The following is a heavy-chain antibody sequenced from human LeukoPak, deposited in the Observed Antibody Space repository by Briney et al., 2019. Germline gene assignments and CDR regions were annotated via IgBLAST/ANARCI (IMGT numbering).Heavy chain of an antibody. D-gene: IGHD3-10*01. Sequence: GGSLRLSCATSGVTFSKYSMQWARQAPGKGLEWVSAISGSGGSTYYADSVKGRFTISRDNSKNTLFLQMNSLRAEDTSVYYCAKDSGQYFDYWGQGTLVTVSS. J-gene: IGHJ4*02. CDR1: GVTFSKYS. CDR2: ISGSGGST. CDR3: AKDSGQYFDY. V-gene: IGHV3-NL1*01.